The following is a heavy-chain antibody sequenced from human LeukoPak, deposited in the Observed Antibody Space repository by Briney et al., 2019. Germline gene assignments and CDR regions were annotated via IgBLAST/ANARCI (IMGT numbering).Heavy chain of an antibody. Sequence: GGSLRLSCAASGFTFSSYGMHWVRQAPGKGLGWVAVISNDGSKKYYADSVKGRFTISRDNSKNTLSLQVSSPRTEDTAVYYCAKDRYSYAFEYSDSWGQGTLVTVSS. J-gene: IGHJ4*02. CDR2: ISNDGSKK. V-gene: IGHV3-30*18. D-gene: IGHD5-18*01. CDR3: AKDRYSYAFEYSDS. CDR1: GFTFSSYG.